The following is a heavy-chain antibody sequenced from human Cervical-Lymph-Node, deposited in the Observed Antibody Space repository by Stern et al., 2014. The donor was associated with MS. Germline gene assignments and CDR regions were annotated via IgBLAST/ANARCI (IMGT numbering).Heavy chain of an antibody. Sequence: EVQLVESGGVLVQPGGSLKLSCAASGFTFSRYWMTWVRQAPGKGLEWVANIKEDGSEQYYVDSVKGRFTMSRDNAKNSLYLQINSLRAEDTAVYYCARRVLVAMGGYPKTLDVWGRGTTVTVSS. J-gene: IGHJ6*02. CDR1: GFTFSRYW. CDR2: IKEDGSEQ. V-gene: IGHV3-7*01. CDR3: ARRVLVAMGGYPKTLDV. D-gene: IGHD2-2*01.